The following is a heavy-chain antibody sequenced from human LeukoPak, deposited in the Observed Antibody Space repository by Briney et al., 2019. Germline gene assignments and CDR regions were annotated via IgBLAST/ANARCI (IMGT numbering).Heavy chain of an antibody. CDR2: ISGYDGKT. V-gene: IGHV1-18*01. CDR3: ARVAYTKVFDP. D-gene: IGHD2-21*01. CDR1: GYTSTNFG. J-gene: IGHJ5*02. Sequence: ASVKVSCKGSGYTSTNFGVTWVRQAPGQGLEWVGWISGYDGKTRYAQKLQGRVTMTTDISTTTAHMELRSLRSDDTAVYYCARVAYTKVFDPWGQGTLVTVSS.